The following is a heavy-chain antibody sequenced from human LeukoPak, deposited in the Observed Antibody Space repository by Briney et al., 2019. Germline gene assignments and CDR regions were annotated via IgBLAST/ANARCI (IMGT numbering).Heavy chain of an antibody. CDR2: ISSSSSYI. J-gene: IGHJ4*02. CDR1: GFTFSSYS. CDR3: ARARVYSNYFSFDY. V-gene: IGHV3-21*01. D-gene: IGHD4-11*01. Sequence: GGSLRPSCAASGFTFSSYSMNWVRQAPGKGLEWVSSISSSSSYIYYADSVKGRFTISRDNAKNSLYLQMNSLRAEDTAVYYCARARVYSNYFSFDYWGQGTLVTVSS.